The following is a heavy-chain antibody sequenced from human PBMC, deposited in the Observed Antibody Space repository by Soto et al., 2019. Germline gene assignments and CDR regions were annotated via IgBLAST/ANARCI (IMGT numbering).Heavy chain of an antibody. CDR2: IYYSGST. CDR3: AREREQQLVPLYSAY. Sequence: SETLCLTWTVAGGSSRGSSGYWGWIRQPPGKGLEWIGSIYYSGSTYYNPSLKSRVTISVDTSKNQFSLKLSSVTAADTAVYYCAREREQQLVPLYSAYRVQGTPVPVSS. CDR1: GGSSRGSSGY. V-gene: IGHV4-39*02. D-gene: IGHD6-13*01. J-gene: IGHJ4*02.